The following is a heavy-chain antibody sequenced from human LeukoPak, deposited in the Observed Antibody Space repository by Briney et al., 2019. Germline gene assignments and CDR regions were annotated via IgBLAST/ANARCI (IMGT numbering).Heavy chain of an antibody. CDR3: ARDGGYSSSWTPFDY. J-gene: IGHJ4*02. V-gene: IGHV3-48*01. CDR2: ISSSSSTI. D-gene: IGHD6-13*01. CDR1: GFTFSSYS. Sequence: GGSLSLSCAASGFTFSSYSMNWVRQAPGKGLEWVSYISSSSSTIYYADSVKGRFTISRDNAKNSLYLQMNSLRAEDTAVYYCARDGGYSSSWTPFDYWGQGTLVTVSS.